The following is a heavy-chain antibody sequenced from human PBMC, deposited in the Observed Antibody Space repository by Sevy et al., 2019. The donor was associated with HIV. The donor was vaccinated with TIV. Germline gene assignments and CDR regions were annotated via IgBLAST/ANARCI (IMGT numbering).Heavy chain of an antibody. D-gene: IGHD3-22*01. CDR1: GFTFSSYS. CDR2: ISSSSSYI. J-gene: IGHJ3*02. V-gene: IGHV3-21*01. Sequence: GGSLRLSCAASGFTFSSYSMNWVRQAPGKGLEWVSSISSSSSYIYYADSVKGRFTISRDNAKNALYVQMNSLRAEDKAVYYCARDGGGGITMIVVVRGIDAFDIWGQGTMVTVSS. CDR3: ARDGGGGITMIVVVRGIDAFDI.